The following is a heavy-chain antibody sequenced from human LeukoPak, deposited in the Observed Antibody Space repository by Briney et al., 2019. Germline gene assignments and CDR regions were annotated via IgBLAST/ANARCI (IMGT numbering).Heavy chain of an antibody. CDR1: GFTFSSYW. J-gene: IGHJ4*02. V-gene: IGHV3-74*01. D-gene: IGHD2-21*02. CDR3: ARGLAYCGGDCYYYFDY. CDR2: VNSDGSST. Sequence: GGSLRLSCAASGFTFSSYWMHWVRQAPGKGLVWVSRVNSDGSSTSYADSVKGRFTISRDNAKNTLYLQMNSLRAEDTAVYYCARGLAYCGGDCYYYFDYWGQGTLVAVSS.